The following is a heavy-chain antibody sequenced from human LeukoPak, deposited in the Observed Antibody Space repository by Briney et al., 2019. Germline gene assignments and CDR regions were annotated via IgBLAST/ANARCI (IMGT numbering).Heavy chain of an antibody. CDR1: GFTFSSYG. CDR3: AKDWDLESGGSPLHFDY. J-gene: IGHJ4*02. CDR2: ISYDGSNK. D-gene: IGHD2-15*01. Sequence: GGSLRLSCAASGFTFSSYGMHWVRQAPGKGLEWVAVISYDGSNKYYADSVKGRFTISRDNSKNTLYLQMNSLRAEDTAVYYCAKDWDLESGGSPLHFDYWGQGTLVTVSS. V-gene: IGHV3-30*18.